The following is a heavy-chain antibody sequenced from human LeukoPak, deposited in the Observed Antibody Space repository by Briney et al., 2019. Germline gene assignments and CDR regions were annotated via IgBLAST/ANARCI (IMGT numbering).Heavy chain of an antibody. CDR1: GYTFTSYY. CDR2: INPSGGST. V-gene: IGHV1-46*03. CDR3: AILTGSFFDY. Sequence: GASVKVSCLASGYTFTSYYMHWVRQAPGQGLEWMGIINPSGGSTNYAQNFQSRVTMISNTSTSTVYMELSSLRSEDTAVYYCAILTGSFFDYWGQGTLVTVSS. D-gene: IGHD3-9*01. J-gene: IGHJ4*02.